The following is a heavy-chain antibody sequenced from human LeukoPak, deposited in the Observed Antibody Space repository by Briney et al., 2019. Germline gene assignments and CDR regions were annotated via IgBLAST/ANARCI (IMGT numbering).Heavy chain of an antibody. D-gene: IGHD2-8*01. CDR1: GGSFSGYY. CDR3: ARKWAKNWFDP. Sequence: PSETLSLTCAVYGGSFSGYYWSWIRQPPGKGLEWIREINHSGSTNYNPSLKSRVTISVDTSKNQFSLKLSSVTAADTAVYYCARKWAKNWFDPWGQGTLVTVSS. J-gene: IGHJ5*02. V-gene: IGHV4-34*01. CDR2: INHSGST.